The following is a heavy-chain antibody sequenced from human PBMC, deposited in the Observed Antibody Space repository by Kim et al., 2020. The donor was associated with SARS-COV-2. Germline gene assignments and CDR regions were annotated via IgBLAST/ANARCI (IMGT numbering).Heavy chain of an antibody. CDR2: ISDDGSDK. CDR3: AKVRRCTDCYNYYSYGLDV. J-gene: IGHJ6*02. V-gene: IGHV3-30*18. D-gene: IGHD2-21*02. Sequence: GGSLRLSCAASGFTFSSYGMHWVRQAPGKGLEWVAVISDDGSDKYYTDSVKGRFTISRDNSKNTLYLQLNSLRAEDTAVYYCAKVRRCTDCYNYYSYGLDVWGQGTTVTVSS. CDR1: GFTFSSYG.